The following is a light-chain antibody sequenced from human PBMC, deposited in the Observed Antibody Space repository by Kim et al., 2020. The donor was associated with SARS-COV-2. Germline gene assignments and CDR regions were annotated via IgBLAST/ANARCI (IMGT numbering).Light chain of an antibody. V-gene: IGKV1-8*01. CDR2: HGS. CDR3: HQYNTYPWS. J-gene: IGKJ1*01. CDR1: QDINNN. Sequence: AIRMTQSPSSLSASTGDRVTITCRASQDINNNLAWYQQERGKTPRLLIHHGSSLRDGVPSRFSGSGSGTDFTLTITSLQPEDFATYYCHQYNTYPWSFGQGTKVDIK.